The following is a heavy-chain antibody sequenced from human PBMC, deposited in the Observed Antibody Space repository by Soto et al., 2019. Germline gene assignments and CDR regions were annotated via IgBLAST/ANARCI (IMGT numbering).Heavy chain of an antibody. CDR3: ARDASPVLRFLEWPPRGSDP. D-gene: IGHD3-3*01. CDR2: IIPIFGTA. CDR1: GGTFSSYA. Sequence: SVKVSCKASGGTFSSYAISWVRQAPGQGLEWMGGIIPIFGTANYAQKFQGRVTITADKSTSTAYMELSSLRSEDTAVYYCARDASPVLRFLEWPPRGSDPWGQGTLVTVSS. V-gene: IGHV1-69*06. J-gene: IGHJ5*02.